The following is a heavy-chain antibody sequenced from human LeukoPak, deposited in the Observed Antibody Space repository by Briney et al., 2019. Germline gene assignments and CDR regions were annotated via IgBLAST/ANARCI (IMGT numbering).Heavy chain of an antibody. CDR2: IIPIFGTA. V-gene: IGHV1-69*06. CDR3: ARVGRNRDYGDYVRWFDP. D-gene: IGHD4-17*01. CDR1: GGTSSSYA. Sequence: SVKVSCKASGGTSSSYAISWVRQAPGQGLEWMGGIIPIFGTANYAQKFQGRVTITADKSTSTAYMELSSLRSEDTAVYYCARVGRNRDYGDYVRWFDPWGQGTLVTVSS. J-gene: IGHJ5*02.